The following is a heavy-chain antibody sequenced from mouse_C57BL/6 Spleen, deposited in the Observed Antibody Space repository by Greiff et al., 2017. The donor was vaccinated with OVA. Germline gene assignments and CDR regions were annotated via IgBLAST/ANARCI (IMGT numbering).Heavy chain of an antibody. Sequence: EVQLQQSGPELVKPGASVKISCKASGYSFTGYYMHWVKQSSEKSLEWIGEINPSTGGTSYNQKFKGKATLTVDKSSSTAYMQLKSLTSEDSAVYYCARDYGNSWFAYWGQGTLVTVSA. J-gene: IGHJ3*01. CDR1: GYSFTGYY. CDR3: ARDYGNSWFAY. V-gene: IGHV1-43*01. CDR2: INPSTGGT. D-gene: IGHD2-1*01.